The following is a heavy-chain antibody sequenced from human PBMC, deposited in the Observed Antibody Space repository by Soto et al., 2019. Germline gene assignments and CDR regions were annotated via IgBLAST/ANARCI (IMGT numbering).Heavy chain of an antibody. CDR3: ARERTFRYNKHNYMDV. CDR2: IWSDGSNE. D-gene: IGHD1-1*01. J-gene: IGHJ6*03. Sequence: QVQLVESGGGVVQPGRSLRLSCAASEFTFSRHGMHWVRQAPGKGLQWVGVIWSDGSNEVYADSVKGRFIISRDNSKNILYILMNSLRAEDTAVYYCARERTFRYNKHNYMDVWSIGITVTVSS. V-gene: IGHV3-33*01. CDR1: EFTFSRHG.